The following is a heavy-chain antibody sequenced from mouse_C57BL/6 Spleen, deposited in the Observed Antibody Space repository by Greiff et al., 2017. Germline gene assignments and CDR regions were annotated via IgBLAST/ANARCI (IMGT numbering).Heavy chain of an antibody. J-gene: IGHJ3*01. V-gene: IGHV1-80*01. CDR3: ARSGEGLLQFAY. CDR2: IYPGDGDT. D-gene: IGHD2-3*01. CDR1: GYAFSSYW. Sequence: QVHVKQSGAELVKPGASVKISCKASGYAFSSYWMNWVKQRPGKGLEWIGQIYPGDGDTNYNGKFKGKATLTADKSSSTAYMQLSSLTSEDSAVYFCARSGEGLLQFAYWGQGTLVTVSA.